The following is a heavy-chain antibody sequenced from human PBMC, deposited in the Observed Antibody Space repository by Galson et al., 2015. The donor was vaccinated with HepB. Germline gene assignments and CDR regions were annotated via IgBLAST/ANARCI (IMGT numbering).Heavy chain of an antibody. Sequence: SLRLSCAGSGFTFEDHAMHWVRQAPGKGLEWVSGINWNSADRGYADFAKGRFTISRDNVKNSLYLQMNSLKPEDTAFYYCAKARGFRSYYYGSGLDTWGQGILVSVSS. CDR1: GFTFEDHA. CDR3: AKARGFRSYYYGSGLDT. CDR2: INWNSADR. V-gene: IGHV3-9*01. D-gene: IGHD3-10*01. J-gene: IGHJ5*02.